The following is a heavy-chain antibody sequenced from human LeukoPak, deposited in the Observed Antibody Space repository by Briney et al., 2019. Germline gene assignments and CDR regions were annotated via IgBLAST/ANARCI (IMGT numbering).Heavy chain of an antibody. Sequence: GASVKVSCKASGYTFPSYFMHWVRQAPGQGLEWMGIINPTGGSTTYAQKFQGRVTITRDTSASTAYMELSSLRSEDTAVYYCAASSWSGYYSYYYYGMDVWGQGTTVTVSS. CDR1: GYTFPSYF. V-gene: IGHV1-46*01. J-gene: IGHJ6*02. CDR3: AASSWSGYYSYYYYGMDV. CDR2: INPTGGST. D-gene: IGHD3-3*01.